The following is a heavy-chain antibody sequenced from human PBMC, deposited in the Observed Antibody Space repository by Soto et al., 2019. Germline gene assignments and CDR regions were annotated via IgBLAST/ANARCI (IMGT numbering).Heavy chain of an antibody. CDR1: GGSISSSSC. D-gene: IGHD6-19*01. V-gene: IGHV4-4*02. CDR2: IYHSGST. CDR3: ARLSSGYDAFDI. Sequence: PSETLSLTCAVSGGSISSSSCWSWVRQPPGKGLEWIGEIYHSGSTNYNPSLKSRVTISVDKSKNQFSLKLSSVTAADTAVYYCARLSSGYDAFDIWGQGTMVTVSS. J-gene: IGHJ3*02.